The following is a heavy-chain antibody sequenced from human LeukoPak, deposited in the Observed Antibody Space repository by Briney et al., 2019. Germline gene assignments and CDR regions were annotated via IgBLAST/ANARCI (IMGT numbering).Heavy chain of an antibody. V-gene: IGHV3-23*01. Sequence: GGSLRLSCAASGFTFNNYAMNWVRQAPGKGLEWVSSISGGGETTYYADPAKGRFTISRDNSQNTLYLQMNSLRAEDTAVYYCAKDLEPDDILTGCGAFDYWGQGTLVTVSS. CDR2: ISGGGETT. J-gene: IGHJ4*02. CDR1: GFTFNNYA. CDR3: AKDLEPDDILTGCGAFDY. D-gene: IGHD3-9*01.